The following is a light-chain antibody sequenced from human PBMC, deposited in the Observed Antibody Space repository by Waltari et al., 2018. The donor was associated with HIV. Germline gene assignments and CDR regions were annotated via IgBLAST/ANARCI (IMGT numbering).Light chain of an antibody. CDR2: SST. J-gene: IGLJ2*01. Sequence: QAVVTQEPSMTVSQGGTVTLDCTSATGPVIRRHFSNWFQQRPGQAPMPLIYSSTRRHSLTPERFSASLVDDRAALILSTVWPEDEAVYYCMLFFRSSYLFGGGTKVTVL. V-gene: IGLV7-43*01. CDR3: MLFFRSSYL. CDR1: TGPVIRRHF.